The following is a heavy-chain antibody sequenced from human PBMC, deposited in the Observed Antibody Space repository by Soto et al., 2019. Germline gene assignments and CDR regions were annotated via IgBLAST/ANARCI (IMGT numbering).Heavy chain of an antibody. CDR2: ISYDGSNK. D-gene: IGHD5-18*01. Sequence: QVQLVESGGGVVQPGRSLRLSCAASGFTFSSYAMHWVRQAPGKGLEWVAVISYDGSNKYYADSVKGRFTISRDNSKNTLYLQMNSLRAEDTAVYYCAKVGAMADFDYWGQGTLVTVSS. CDR3: AKVGAMADFDY. CDR1: GFTFSSYA. J-gene: IGHJ4*02. V-gene: IGHV3-30*18.